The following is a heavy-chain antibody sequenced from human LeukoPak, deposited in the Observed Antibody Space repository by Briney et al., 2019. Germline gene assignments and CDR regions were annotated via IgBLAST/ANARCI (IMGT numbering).Heavy chain of an antibody. D-gene: IGHD6-13*01. Sequence: PAGSLTLSCAASGFTFSSYAMSWVRQAPGKGLEWVSAISGSGGSTYHPHPVKGRITISRDNSKNTLYLQMNSLRVEDTAVYDCAKDPQILPCSSSPYYYYGMDVWGQGTTVTVSS. CDR2: ISGSGGST. V-gene: IGHV3-23*01. CDR3: AKDPQILPCSSSPYYYYGMDV. CDR1: GFTFSSYA. J-gene: IGHJ6*02.